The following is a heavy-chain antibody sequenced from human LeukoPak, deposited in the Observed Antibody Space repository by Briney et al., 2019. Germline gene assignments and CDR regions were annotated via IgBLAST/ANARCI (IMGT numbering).Heavy chain of an antibody. D-gene: IGHD2-21*02. Sequence: GGSLRLSCAASGTSFSNYPMTWVRQAPGKGLEWVSAITGSGGSSYYADSVRGRFTISRDNSKNRLYLQMNSLRAEDTAVYYCAKEGDPNYYYYYGLDVWGQGTTVTVSS. CDR1: GTSFSNYP. J-gene: IGHJ6*02. CDR3: AKEGDPNYYYYYGLDV. V-gene: IGHV3-23*01. CDR2: ITGSGGSS.